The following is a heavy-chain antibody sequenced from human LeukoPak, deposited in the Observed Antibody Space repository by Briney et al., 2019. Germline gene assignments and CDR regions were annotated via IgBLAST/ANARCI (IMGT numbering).Heavy chain of an antibody. J-gene: IGHJ3*02. CDR1: GGSISSSSYY. D-gene: IGHD5-18*01. CDR3: ARHRGKYSPHDAFDI. V-gene: IGHV4-39*01. Sequence: SETLSLTCTVSGGSISSSSYYWGWIRQPPGKGLEWIGSLYYTGSTYYNPSLKSRVTISVDTSKNQFSLKLSSVTAADTAVYYCARHRGKYSPHDAFDIWGQGTMVTVSS. CDR2: LYYTGST.